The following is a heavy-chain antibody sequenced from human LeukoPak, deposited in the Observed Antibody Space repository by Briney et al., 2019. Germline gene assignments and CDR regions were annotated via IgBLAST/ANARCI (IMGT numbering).Heavy chain of an antibody. D-gene: IGHD5-18*01. V-gene: IGHV3-48*04. CDR1: GFTFSSYA. CDR3: ARGFRRGYSYGYNFGY. Sequence: QPGGSLRLSCAASGFTFSSYAMSWIRQAPGKGLEWVSYISSSGSTIYYADSVKGRFTISRDNAKNSLYLQMNSLRAEDTAVYYCARGFRRGYSYGYNFGYWGQGTLVTVSS. J-gene: IGHJ4*02. CDR2: ISSSGSTI.